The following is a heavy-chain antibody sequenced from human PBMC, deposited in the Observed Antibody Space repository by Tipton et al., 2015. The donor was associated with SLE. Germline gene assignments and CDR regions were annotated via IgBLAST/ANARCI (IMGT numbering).Heavy chain of an antibody. D-gene: IGHD6-19*01. Sequence: TLSLTCTVSGYSISSGYYWGWIRQPPGKGLEWIGSFYHSGSTYYNPSLKSRVTISVDTSKNQFSLKLSSVTAADTAVYYCARDATAVSGTTDDAFDIWGQGTMVTVSS. V-gene: IGHV4-38-2*02. CDR1: GYSISSGYY. J-gene: IGHJ3*02. CDR2: FYHSGST. CDR3: ARDATAVSGTTDDAFDI.